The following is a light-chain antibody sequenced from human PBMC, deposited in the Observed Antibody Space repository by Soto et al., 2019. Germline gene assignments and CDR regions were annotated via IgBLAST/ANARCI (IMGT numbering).Light chain of an antibody. V-gene: IGLV2-14*01. CDR1: SSDVGGYNY. CDR3: ISYTSSSTLV. J-gene: IGLJ3*02. Sequence: QSALTQPASVSGSPGQSITISCTGTSSDVGGYNYVSWYQQHPGKAPKLMIYEVSNWPSGVSNRFSGSKSGNTASLTISGLQAEDEADYYCISYTSSSTLVFGGATKLTVL. CDR2: EVS.